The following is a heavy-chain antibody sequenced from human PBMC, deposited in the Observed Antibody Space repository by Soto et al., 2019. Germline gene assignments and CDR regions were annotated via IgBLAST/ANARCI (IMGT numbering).Heavy chain of an antibody. J-gene: IGHJ4*02. CDR2: ISGSGDSS. D-gene: IGHD3-10*02. Sequence: GGALRLTCPASGFTFSSFCMTWVRQARAKGLEWVSAISGSGDSSYYADSVKGRFTISRDNPTNTLYLQMNSLRAEDTAVYYCAKVGIRMFSPKHHFEHWGQGTQVTVSS. V-gene: IGHV3-23*01. CDR3: AKVGIRMFSPKHHFEH. CDR1: GFTFSSFC.